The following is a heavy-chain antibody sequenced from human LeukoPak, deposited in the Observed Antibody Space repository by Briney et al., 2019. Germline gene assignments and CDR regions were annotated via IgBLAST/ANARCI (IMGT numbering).Heavy chain of an antibody. D-gene: IGHD6-6*01. CDR1: GGSISSSYYY. CDR2: IYYSGST. J-gene: IGHJ3*02. Sequence: SETLSLTCTVSGGSISSSYYYWGWIRQPPGKGLEWIGSIYYSGSTYYNPSLKSRVTISVDTSKNQFSLKLSSVTAPDTAVYYCAYSSSSEAFDIWGQGTMVTVSS. CDR3: AYSSSSEAFDI. V-gene: IGHV4-39*01.